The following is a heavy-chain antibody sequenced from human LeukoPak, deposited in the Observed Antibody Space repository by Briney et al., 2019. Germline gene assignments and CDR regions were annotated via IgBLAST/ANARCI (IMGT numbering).Heavy chain of an antibody. Sequence: SETLSLTCTVSGYSLSSGYYWVWIRQPPGKGLEWIGSIYRSGSTNYNPSLKSRVTISVDTSKNQFSLKVSSVTAADTAVYYCASLNPQSSVWGQGTLVTVSS. J-gene: IGHJ4*02. V-gene: IGHV4-38-2*02. CDR2: IYRSGST. CDR1: GYSLSSGYY. CDR3: ASLNPQSSV.